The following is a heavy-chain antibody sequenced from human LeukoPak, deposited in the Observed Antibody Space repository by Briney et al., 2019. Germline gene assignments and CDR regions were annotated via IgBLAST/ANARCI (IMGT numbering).Heavy chain of an antibody. D-gene: IGHD3-3*01. Sequence: SETLSLTCAVYGGSFSGYYWSWIRQPPGKGLEWIGEINHSGSTNYNPSLKSRVTISVDTSKNQFSLKLSSVTAADTAVYYCARESDKHYDFWSGYLALDYWGQGTLVTVSS. V-gene: IGHV4-34*01. J-gene: IGHJ4*02. CDR2: INHSGST. CDR3: ARESDKHYDFWSGYLALDY. CDR1: GGSFSGYY.